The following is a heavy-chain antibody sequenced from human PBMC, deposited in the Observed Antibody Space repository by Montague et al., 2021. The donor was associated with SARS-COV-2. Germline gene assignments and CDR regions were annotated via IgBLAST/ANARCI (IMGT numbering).Heavy chain of an antibody. CDR3: AGESGSFHDGGYFDY. V-gene: IGHV3-30*04. CDR2: ISNDGSNK. D-gene: IGHD1-26*01. Sequence: SLRLSCAASGFYFSYAMHWVRQAPGTGLELVALISNDGSNKHYADSVKGRFTISRDNSKSTLYLQMNSLRTEDTAAYYCAGESGSFHDGGYFDYWGQGSLVTVSS. J-gene: IGHJ4*02. CDR1: GFYFSYA.